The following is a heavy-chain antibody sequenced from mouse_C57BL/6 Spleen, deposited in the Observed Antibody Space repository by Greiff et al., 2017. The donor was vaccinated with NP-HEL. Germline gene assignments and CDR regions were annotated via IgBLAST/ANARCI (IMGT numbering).Heavy chain of an antibody. CDR3: ARSNYYAMDY. CDR2: IRNKANGYTT. CDR1: GFTFTDYY. Sequence: DVMLVESGGGLVQPGGSLSLSCAASGFTFTDYYMSWVRQPPGKALEWLGFIRNKANGYTTEYSASVKGPFTIARDNSQSILYLQMNALRAEDSATDYYARSNYYAMDYWGQGTSVTVSS. J-gene: IGHJ4*01. V-gene: IGHV7-3*01.